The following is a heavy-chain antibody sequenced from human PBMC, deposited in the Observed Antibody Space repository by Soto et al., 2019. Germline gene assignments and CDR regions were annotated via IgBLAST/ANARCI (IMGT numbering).Heavy chain of an antibody. V-gene: IGHV3-7*01. CDR2: IKQDGSDK. J-gene: IGHJ6*02. Sequence: LRLSCAASGFTFSSYWMSWVRQAPGKGLEWVANIKQDGSDKYYVDSVKGRFTISRDNAKNSLYLQMNSLRAEDTAVYYCARLYPGSGWPYHYYGMDVWGQGTTVTVSS. CDR1: GFTFSSYW. D-gene: IGHD6-19*01. CDR3: ARLYPGSGWPYHYYGMDV.